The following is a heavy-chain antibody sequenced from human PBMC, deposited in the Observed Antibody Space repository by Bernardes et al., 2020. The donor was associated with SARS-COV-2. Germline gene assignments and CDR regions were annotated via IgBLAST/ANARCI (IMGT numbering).Heavy chain of an antibody. CDR2: ISSSSSYI. J-gene: IGHJ4*02. CDR3: ARDVVPAAMGAFDY. D-gene: IGHD2-2*01. V-gene: IGHV3-21*01. CDR1: GFTFSSYS. Sequence: GGSLRLSCAASGFTFSSYSMNWVRQAPGKGLEWVSSISSSSSYIYYADSVKGRFTISRDNAKNSLYLQMNSLRAEDTAVYYCARDVVPAAMGAFDYWGQGTLVTVSS.